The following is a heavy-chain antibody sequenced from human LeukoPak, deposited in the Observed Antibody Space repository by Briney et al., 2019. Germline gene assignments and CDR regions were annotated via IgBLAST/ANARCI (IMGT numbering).Heavy chain of an antibody. V-gene: IGHV3-23*01. Sequence: GGSLRLSCAASGFTFSSYAMSWVRQAPGKGLEWVSSISGSGGSTSYADSVKGRFTISRDNSKNTLYLQMNSLRVEDTAVYYCAKSPYFYNSGRYVDVWGKGTTVTVSS. CDR1: GFTFSSYA. CDR2: ISGSGGST. CDR3: AKSPYFYNSGRYVDV. J-gene: IGHJ6*03. D-gene: IGHD3-10*01.